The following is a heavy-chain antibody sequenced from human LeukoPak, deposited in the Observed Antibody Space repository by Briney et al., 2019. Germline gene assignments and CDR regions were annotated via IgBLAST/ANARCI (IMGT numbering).Heavy chain of an antibody. CDR3: ARASHWNQLHYFDY. J-gene: IGHJ4*02. CDR1: GGSISSYY. Sequence: SETLSLTCTVSGGSISSYYWSWIRQPPGKGLEWIGEIYHSGSTNYNPSLKSRVTISVDKSKNQFSLKLSSVTAADTAVYYCARASHWNQLHYFDYWGQGTLVTVSS. CDR2: IYHSGST. D-gene: IGHD1-1*01. V-gene: IGHV4-59*12.